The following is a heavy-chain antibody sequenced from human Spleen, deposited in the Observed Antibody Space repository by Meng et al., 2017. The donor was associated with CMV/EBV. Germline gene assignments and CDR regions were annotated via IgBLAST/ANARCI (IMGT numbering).Heavy chain of an antibody. V-gene: IGHV4-59*12. Sequence: SETLSLTCTVSGGSISRYYWSWIRQPPGKGLEWIGNVYYSGSTYYNPSLKSRVTISVDTSKNQFSLKLRSVTAADTAVYYCARGRINYDFLSGYYKVPWFDPWGQGTLVTVSS. CDR2: VYYSGST. D-gene: IGHD3-3*01. CDR3: ARGRINYDFLSGYYKVPWFDP. J-gene: IGHJ5*02. CDR1: GGSISRYY.